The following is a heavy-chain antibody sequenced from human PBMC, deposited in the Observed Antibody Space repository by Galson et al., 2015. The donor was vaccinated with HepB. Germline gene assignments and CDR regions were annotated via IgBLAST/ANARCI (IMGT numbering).Heavy chain of an antibody. V-gene: IGHV4-4*07. Sequence: SLTCTVSGDSIGSYYWSWIRQPAGKGLEWIGRIYFSGNADYSPSLKSRITMSIDTSKNQFSLKLISVTAADTAVYYCARSYGDGNADYWGQGTLVTVSS. CDR3: ARSYGDGNADY. CDR2: IYFSGNA. CDR1: GDSIGSYY. J-gene: IGHJ4*02. D-gene: IGHD4-17*01.